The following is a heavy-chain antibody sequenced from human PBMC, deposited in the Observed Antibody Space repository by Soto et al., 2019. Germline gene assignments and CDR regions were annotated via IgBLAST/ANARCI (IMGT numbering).Heavy chain of an antibody. CDR1: GGSFSGYY. CDR2: INHSGST. J-gene: IGHJ5*02. V-gene: IGHV4-34*01. CDR3: ARAAAAMGGQFDP. Sequence: QVQLQQWGAGLLKPSETLSLTCAVYGGSFSGYYWSWIRQPPGKGLEWIGEINHSGSTNYNPSLKSRVTISVDTSKNQFSLKLSSVTAADTAVYYCARAAAAMGGQFDPWGQGTLVTVSS. D-gene: IGHD2-2*01.